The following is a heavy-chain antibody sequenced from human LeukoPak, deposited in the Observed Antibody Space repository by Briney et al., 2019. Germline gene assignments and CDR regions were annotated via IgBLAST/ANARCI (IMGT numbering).Heavy chain of an antibody. V-gene: IGHV2-5*02. CDR1: GFSLSSSGVG. D-gene: IGHD5-18*01. J-gene: IGHJ4*02. Sequence: SGHGLVNPTQTLTLTCTFSGFSLSSSGVGVGWIRQPPGKALEWLALIYWDDDKRYSPSLKTRLTITKDTSKNRVVLTMTNMDPVDTGTYYCAHSRHTARVENWGQGTLVTVSS. CDR3: AHSRHTARVEN. CDR2: IYWDDDK.